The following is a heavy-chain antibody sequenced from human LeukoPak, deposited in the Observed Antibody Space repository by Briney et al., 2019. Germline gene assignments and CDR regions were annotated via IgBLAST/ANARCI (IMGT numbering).Heavy chain of an antibody. D-gene: IGHD5-18*01. V-gene: IGHV4-30-4*01. J-gene: IGHJ4*02. CDR2: INYSGYT. Sequence: SQTLSLTCTVSGGSVSSGDYYWSWIRQPPGTGLEWIGYINYSGYTLYNPSLRSRVTISIDTSKNHFSLKVSSVTAADTAMYYCARDRGYSYGPFDSWDQGTLVTVSS. CDR1: GGSVSSGDYY. CDR3: ARDRGYSYGPFDS.